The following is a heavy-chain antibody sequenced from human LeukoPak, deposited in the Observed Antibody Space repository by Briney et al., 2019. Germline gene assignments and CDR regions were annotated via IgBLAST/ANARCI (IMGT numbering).Heavy chain of an antibody. Sequence: GGCLRLSCAASGFDLSTYEMNWVRQAPGKGLEWIADITISGHTKNYADSVKGRFTISRDNARTSLYLQMNSLRVEDTGVYYCARGDPHADLWGQGTLVTVSS. J-gene: IGHJ5*02. CDR1: GFDLSTYE. CDR2: ITISGHTK. CDR3: ARGDPHADL. V-gene: IGHV3-48*03.